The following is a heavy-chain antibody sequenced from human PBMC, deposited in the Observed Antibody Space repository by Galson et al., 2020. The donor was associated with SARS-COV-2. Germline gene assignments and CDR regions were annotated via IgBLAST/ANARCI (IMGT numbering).Heavy chain of an antibody. CDR1: GFTFSNHG. Sequence: GGSLRLSCAASGFTFSNHGMHWVRQTPGKGLEWVAIIWSDGSSKYYTDSVRGRFTISRDNSKNTVYLQMNSLRAEDTAFYYCAKDRYSSSYYFDYWGQGTLVTVSS. CDR3: AKDRYSSSYYFDY. D-gene: IGHD6-6*01. J-gene: IGHJ4*02. V-gene: IGHV3-33*06. CDR2: IWSDGSSK.